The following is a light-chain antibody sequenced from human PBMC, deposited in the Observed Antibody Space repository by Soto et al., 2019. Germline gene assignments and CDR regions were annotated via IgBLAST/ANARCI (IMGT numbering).Light chain of an antibody. CDR1: SSDVGGYNY. J-gene: IGLJ1*01. V-gene: IGLV2-14*03. Sequence: QPALTQPTSVSGSPGQSVTISCTGTSSDVGGYNYVSWYQHHPGKAPELMIYDVTNRPSGVSHRFSGSKSGNSASLTISGLQAQDEADYYCSSYTGSSPSYVFGAGTKVTVL. CDR2: DVT. CDR3: SSYTGSSPSYV.